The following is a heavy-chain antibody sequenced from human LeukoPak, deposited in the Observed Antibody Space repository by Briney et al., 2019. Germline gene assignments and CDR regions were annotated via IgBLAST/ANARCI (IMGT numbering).Heavy chain of an antibody. D-gene: IGHD2-2*01. CDR2: ISGNGGST. J-gene: IGHJ6*04. CDR1: GFTFSSYA. CDR3: AKAVYCSSTSCYGYYYGMDV. Sequence: GGSLRRSCAASGFTFSSYAMSWVRQAPGKGLEWVSAISGNGGSTYYADSVKGRFTISRDNSKNTLYLQMNSLRAEDTAVYYCAKAVYCSSTSCYGYYYGMDVWGKGTTVTVSS. V-gene: IGHV3-23*01.